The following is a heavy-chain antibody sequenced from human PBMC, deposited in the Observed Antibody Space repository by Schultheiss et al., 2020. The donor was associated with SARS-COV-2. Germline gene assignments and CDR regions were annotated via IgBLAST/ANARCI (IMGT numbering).Heavy chain of an antibody. CDR1: GYTSTDYY. CDR2: MNPSNGQT. J-gene: IGHJ4*02. CDR3: ARGVVPATSPFDC. D-gene: IGHD2-2*01. V-gene: IGHV1-8*02. Sequence: ASVKVSCKASGYTSTDYYMHWVRQATGQGPEWMGWMNPSNGQTGYAQKFQGRVTMTRNTSISTAYMELSRLRSDDTAVYYCARGVVPATSPFDCWGQGTLVTVSS.